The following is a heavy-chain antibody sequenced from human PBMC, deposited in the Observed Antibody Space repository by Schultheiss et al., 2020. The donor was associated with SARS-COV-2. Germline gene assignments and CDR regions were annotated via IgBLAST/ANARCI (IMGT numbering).Heavy chain of an antibody. CDR3: ATIAAAGNYGMDV. CDR2: ISSSGSTI. J-gene: IGHJ6*02. V-gene: IGHV3-48*04. D-gene: IGHD6-13*01. CDR1: GFTFSSYG. Sequence: GGSLRLSCAASGFTFSSYGMHWVRQAPGKGLEWVSYISSSGSTIYYADSVKGRFTISRDNAKNSLYLQMNSLRAEDTAVYYCATIAAAGNYGMDVWGQGTTVTVSS.